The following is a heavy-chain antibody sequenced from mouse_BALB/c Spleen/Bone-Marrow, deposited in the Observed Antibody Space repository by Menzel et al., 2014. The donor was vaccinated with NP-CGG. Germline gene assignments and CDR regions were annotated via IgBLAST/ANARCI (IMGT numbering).Heavy chain of an antibody. CDR2: IDPENGNT. J-gene: IGHJ3*01. CDR3: ARSNFVFPC. V-gene: IGHV14-1*02. CDR1: GFNIKDYY. Sequence: VQLQQSGAELVRPGALVKLSCKASGFNIKDYYMHWVKQRPEQGLECIGWIDPENGNTIYVPKFQGKATITADTSSNTAYLQLSGLTSEDTAVYYCARSNFVFPCWGQGTLVTVSA. D-gene: IGHD2-5*01.